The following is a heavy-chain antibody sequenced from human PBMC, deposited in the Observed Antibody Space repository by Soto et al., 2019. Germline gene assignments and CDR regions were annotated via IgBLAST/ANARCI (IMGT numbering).Heavy chain of an antibody. V-gene: IGHV1-2*04. CDR2: INPNSGGT. J-gene: IGHJ6*02. CDR1: GYTFTGYY. D-gene: IGHD3-3*01. Sequence: QVQLVQSGAEVKKPGASVKVSCKASGYTFTGYYMHWVRQAPGQGLEWMGWINPNSGGTNYAQKFRGWVTMTRDTSISTAYMELSRLRSDDTAVYYCARDPRYYDFWSGQTYYYGMDVWGQGTTVTVSS. CDR3: ARDPRYYDFWSGQTYYYGMDV.